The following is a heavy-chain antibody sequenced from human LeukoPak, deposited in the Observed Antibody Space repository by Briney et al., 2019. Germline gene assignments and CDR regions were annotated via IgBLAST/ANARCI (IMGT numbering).Heavy chain of an antibody. V-gene: IGHV1-8*03. CDR2: MNPNSGNT. Sequence: ASVKVSCKASGYTFTSYDINWVRQATGQGLEWMGWMNPNSGNTGYAQKFQGRVTITRNTSISTAYMELSSLRSEDTAVYYCARGAVPVVPAAIPYYYYYMDVWGKGTTVTVSS. CDR1: GYTFTSYD. CDR3: ARGAVPVVPAAIPYYYYYMDV. J-gene: IGHJ6*03. D-gene: IGHD2-2*01.